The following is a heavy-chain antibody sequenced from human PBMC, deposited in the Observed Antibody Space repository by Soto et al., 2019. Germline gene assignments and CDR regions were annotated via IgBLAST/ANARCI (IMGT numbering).Heavy chain of an antibody. J-gene: IGHJ6*02. CDR2: IHYSGST. D-gene: IGHD3-16*01. V-gene: IGHV4-30-2*01. CDR1: GGSISSGGYS. CDR3: ARLGGAHYYGMDV. Sequence: SETLSLTCAVYGGSISSGGYSWSWIRQPPGKGLEWIGYIHYSGSTYYNPSLKSRVTISLDRSKNQFSLKLSSVTAADTAVYFCARLGGAHYYGMDVWGQGTTVTVSS.